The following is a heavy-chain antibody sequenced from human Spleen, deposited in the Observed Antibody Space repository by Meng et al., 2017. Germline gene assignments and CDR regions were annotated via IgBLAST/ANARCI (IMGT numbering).Heavy chain of an antibody. CDR3: ARTREFEILMGY. J-gene: IGHJ4*02. D-gene: IGHD3-9*01. CDR2: INSDGSTT. CDR1: GFTFSSYW. V-gene: IGHV3-74*01. Sequence: GGSLRLSCAASGFTFSSYWMHWVRQVPGKGLVWVSRINSDGSTTKYADSVKGRFTISRDNVKNTLYLQMNSLRAEDTAVYYCARTREFEILMGYWGQGTLVTVSS.